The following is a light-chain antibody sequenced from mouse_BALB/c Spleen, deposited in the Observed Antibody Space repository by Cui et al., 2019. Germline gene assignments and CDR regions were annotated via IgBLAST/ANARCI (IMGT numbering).Light chain of an antibody. V-gene: IGKV4-55*01. Sequence: QIVLTPSPAIMSASPGAKVTMTCSASSSVSYMYWYQQKPGSSPRLLIYDTSNLASGVPVRFSGSGSGTSYSLTISRMEAEDAATYYCQQWSSYPRTFGGGTKLEIK. CDR2: DTS. CDR1: SSVSY. J-gene: IGKJ1*01. CDR3: QQWSSYPRT.